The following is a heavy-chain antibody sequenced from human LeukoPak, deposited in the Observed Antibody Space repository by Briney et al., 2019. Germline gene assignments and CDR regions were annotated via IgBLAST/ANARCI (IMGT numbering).Heavy chain of an antibody. CDR3: ARDLSSSSYYYYGMDV. CDR2: LSYDGSNK. Sequence: GGAPRLFCAASGFTSSSYGMHTVRHGPPQGLEPVAVLSYDGSNKYYADSVKGRFTTSRDNYKNTLYLQMNSLRGEDTAVYYCARDLSSSSYYYYGMDVWGQGTTVTVSS. CDR1: GFTSSSYG. D-gene: IGHD6-6*01. J-gene: IGHJ6*02. V-gene: IGHV3-30*12.